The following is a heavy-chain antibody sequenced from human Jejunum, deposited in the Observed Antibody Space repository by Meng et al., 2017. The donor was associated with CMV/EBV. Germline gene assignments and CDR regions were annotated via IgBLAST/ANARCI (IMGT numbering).Heavy chain of an antibody. Sequence: TCTVSGYSISSGYNWDWIRQPPGKGLEWIGSIYHSGNNIYNPSLKSRVTISVDTSKNQFSLKLSSVTAADTAVYYCARHSATAGDYWGQGTLVTVSS. CDR1: GYSISSGYN. CDR2: IYHSGNN. V-gene: IGHV4-38-2*02. J-gene: IGHJ4*02. D-gene: IGHD5-18*01. CDR3: ARHSATAGDY.